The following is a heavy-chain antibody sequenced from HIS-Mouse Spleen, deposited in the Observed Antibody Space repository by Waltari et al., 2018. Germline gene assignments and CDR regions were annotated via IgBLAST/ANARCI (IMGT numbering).Heavy chain of an antibody. D-gene: IGHD6-13*01. CDR2: IHYSGST. J-gene: IGHJ2*01. CDR1: GGSISSSSYY. CDR3: AREIPYSSSWYDWYFDL. Sequence: QLQLQESGPGLVKPSETLSLTCTVSGGSISSSSYYWGWIRQPPGKGLEWIGSIHYSGSTYYNPSLKSRFTISVDTSKNQCSLKLSSVTAADTAVYYCAREIPYSSSWYDWYFDLWGRGTLVTVSS. V-gene: IGHV4-39*07.